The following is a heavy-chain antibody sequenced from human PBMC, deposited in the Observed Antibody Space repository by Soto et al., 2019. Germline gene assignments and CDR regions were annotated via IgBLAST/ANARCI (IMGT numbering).Heavy chain of an antibody. Sequence: SETLSLTCAVYGGSFRGYYWTWIRQPPGKGLEWIGEISHSGSTNYNPSLKSRVTISLDTSKNQSSLKLNSVTAADTAVYYCARQQQLAQVFDNWGLGTPVTVSS. CDR3: ARQQQLAQVFDN. CDR1: GGSFRGYY. J-gene: IGHJ4*02. V-gene: IGHV4-34*01. D-gene: IGHD6-13*01. CDR2: ISHSGST.